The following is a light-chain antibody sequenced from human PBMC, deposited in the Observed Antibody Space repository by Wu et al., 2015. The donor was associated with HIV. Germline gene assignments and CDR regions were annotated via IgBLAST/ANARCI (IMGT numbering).Light chain of an antibody. CDR1: ESLSNR. CDR2: WAS. CDR3: QKYNTAPWT. V-gene: IGKV1-5*03. J-gene: IGKJ1*01. Sequence: DIQMTQSPSTLSASVGERVTITCRASESLSNRLAWYQQKPGKAPQLLIYWASTLETGAPSRFIGSGSETEFTLTITSLQPDDFATYYCQKYNTAPWTFGQGTKVEMK.